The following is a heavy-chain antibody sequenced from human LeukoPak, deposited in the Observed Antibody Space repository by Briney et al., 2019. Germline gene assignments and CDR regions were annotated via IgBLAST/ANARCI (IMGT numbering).Heavy chain of an antibody. Sequence: PGRSLRLSCAASGFTFSSYGMHWVRQAPGKGLEWVAVIWYDGSNKYYADSVKGRFTISRDNSKNTLYLQMNSLRAEDTAVYYCARAPGIVGATQYYFDYWGQGTLVTVSS. V-gene: IGHV3-33*01. CDR1: GFTFSSYG. J-gene: IGHJ4*02. CDR3: ARAPGIVGATQYYFDY. CDR2: IWYDGSNK. D-gene: IGHD1-26*01.